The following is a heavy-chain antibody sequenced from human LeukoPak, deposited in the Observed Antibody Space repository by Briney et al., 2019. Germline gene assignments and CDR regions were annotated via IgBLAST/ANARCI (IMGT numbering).Heavy chain of an antibody. J-gene: IGHJ5*02. V-gene: IGHV4-30-4*01. CDR2: IYYSGST. Sequence: PSETLSLTCTVSGGSISSGDYYWSWIRQPPGKGLEWIGYIYYSGSTYYNPSLKSRVTISVDTSKNQFSLKLSSVTAADTAVYYCARVDYRWHWFDPWGQGTLVTVSS. CDR1: GGSISSGDYY. D-gene: IGHD3/OR15-3a*01. CDR3: ARVDYRWHWFDP.